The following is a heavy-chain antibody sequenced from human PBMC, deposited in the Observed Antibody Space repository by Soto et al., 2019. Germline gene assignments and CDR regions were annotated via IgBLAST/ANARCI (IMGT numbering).Heavy chain of an antibody. CDR2: IYYSGST. Sequence: SETLSLTCTVSGGSISSSSHYWGWIRQPPGKGLEWIGYIYYSGSTYYNPSLKSRVTISVDTSKNQFSLKLSSVTAADTAVYYCARGTTAHYDFWSGYPNWFDPWGQGTLVTVSS. V-gene: IGHV4-39*07. J-gene: IGHJ5*02. CDR1: GGSISSSSHY. D-gene: IGHD3-3*01. CDR3: ARGTTAHYDFWSGYPNWFDP.